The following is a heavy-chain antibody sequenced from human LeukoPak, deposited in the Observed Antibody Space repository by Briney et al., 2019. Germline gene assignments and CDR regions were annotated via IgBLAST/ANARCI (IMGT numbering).Heavy chain of an antibody. CDR1: GFTFSSYA. CDR3: ARTRRPDILTVTGGYGMDV. V-gene: IGHV3-30-3*01. Sequence: GGSLRLSCAASGFTFSSYAMHWVRQAPGKGLEWVAVISYDGSSKYYADSVKGRFTISRDNSKNTLYLQMNSLRAEDTAVYYCARTRRPDILTVTGGYGMDVWGQGTTVTVSS. J-gene: IGHJ6*02. CDR2: ISYDGSSK. D-gene: IGHD3-9*01.